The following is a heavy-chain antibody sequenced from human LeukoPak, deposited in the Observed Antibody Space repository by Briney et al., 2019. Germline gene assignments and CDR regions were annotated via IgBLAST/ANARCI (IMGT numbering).Heavy chain of an antibody. CDR3: VREVHYYYDSSGYLDY. CDR2: ISYDGSNK. D-gene: IGHD3-22*01. CDR1: GFTFSSYA. J-gene: IGHJ4*02. Sequence: GRSLRLSCAASGFTFSSYAMQWLRQAPGKGLEWVAVISYDGSNKYYADSVKGRFTISRDNSKNTLYLQMNSLRAEDTAVYNCVREVHYYYDSSGYLDYWGQGTLVTVSS. V-gene: IGHV3-30-3*01.